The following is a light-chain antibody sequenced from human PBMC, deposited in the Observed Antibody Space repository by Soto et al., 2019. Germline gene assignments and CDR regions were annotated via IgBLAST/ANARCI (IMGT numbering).Light chain of an antibody. V-gene: IGKV3-15*01. CDR1: QSVTSN. Sequence: EIVLTQSPDTLAVSPGEVATLSCWASQSVTSNLAWYQQKRGQAPRLLIYGASTRATGIPARFSGSGSGTEFTLTISGLQSEDSGVYFCHEYNTWPWTFGQGTRVEIK. CDR2: GAS. CDR3: HEYNTWPWT. J-gene: IGKJ1*01.